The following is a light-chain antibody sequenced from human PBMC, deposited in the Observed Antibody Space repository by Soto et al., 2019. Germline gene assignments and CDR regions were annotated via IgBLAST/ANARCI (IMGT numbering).Light chain of an antibody. CDR1: QSVSSSY. CDR3: QQYGSSLFT. J-gene: IGKJ3*01. Sequence: EIVLTQSPGTLSLSPGERATLSCRASQSVSSSYLAWYQQKPGQAPRLLIYAASSMATGIPDRFSGSGSGTDFTLTISRLEPEDFAVYYCQQYGSSLFTLGPGTKVDIK. CDR2: AAS. V-gene: IGKV3-20*01.